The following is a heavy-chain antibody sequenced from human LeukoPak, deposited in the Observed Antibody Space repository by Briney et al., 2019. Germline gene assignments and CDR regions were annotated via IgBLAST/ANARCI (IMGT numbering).Heavy chain of an antibody. Sequence: GGSLRLSCAASGFTFRTYGMHWVRQAPGKGLEWVAVISYDGDPKFYADSVKGRFTTSRDNSKNTLYLHLNSLRVEDTAIYYCAKDVSALTYNASWPGPGFWGQGTLVSVSS. CDR2: ISYDGDPK. V-gene: IGHV3-30*18. D-gene: IGHD3-10*01. J-gene: IGHJ4*02. CDR3: AKDVSALTYNASWPGPGF. CDR1: GFTFRTYG.